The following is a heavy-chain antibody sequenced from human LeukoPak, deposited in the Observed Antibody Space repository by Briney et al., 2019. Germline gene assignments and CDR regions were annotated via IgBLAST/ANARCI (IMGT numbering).Heavy chain of an antibody. Sequence: PGGSLRLSCTVSGFTVSSNSMSWVRQAPGKGLEWVSFIYSDNTHYSDSVKGRFTISRDNSKNTLYLQMNSLRAEDTAVYYCARDRVPGGYSYLISDYWGQGTLVTVSS. CDR1: GFTVSSNS. D-gene: IGHD5-18*01. CDR3: ARDRVPGGYSYLISDY. V-gene: IGHV3-53*01. CDR2: IYSDNT. J-gene: IGHJ4*02.